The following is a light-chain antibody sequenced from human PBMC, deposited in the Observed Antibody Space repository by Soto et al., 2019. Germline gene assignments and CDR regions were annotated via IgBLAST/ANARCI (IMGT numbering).Light chain of an antibody. CDR2: GAS. Sequence: MVLRETRGTLSLSPGEGATLACMAGHGVGSDDLAWDQQKPGQSPRLLIHGASSRASGIPDRFSGSGSGTAFTLTISRLQPEDFAVYYCQQYASTRWTFGQGTRLEI. V-gene: IGKV3-20*01. CDR1: HGVGSDD. J-gene: IGKJ5*01. CDR3: QQYASTRWT.